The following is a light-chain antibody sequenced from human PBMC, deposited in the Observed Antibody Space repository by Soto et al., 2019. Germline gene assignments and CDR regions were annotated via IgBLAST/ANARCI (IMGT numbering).Light chain of an antibody. J-gene: IGKJ1*01. CDR2: DAS. CDR1: QSISRL. Sequence: IEMTQFPSTLPASVGDRVTITCRASQSISRLLAWYQQKPGSAPKLLIYDASTLDSGVPSRSSGSGSQTEFTLPTSRLPPDDFATYFGHPRAFGQGTKVDIK. CDR3: HPRA. V-gene: IGKV1-5*01.